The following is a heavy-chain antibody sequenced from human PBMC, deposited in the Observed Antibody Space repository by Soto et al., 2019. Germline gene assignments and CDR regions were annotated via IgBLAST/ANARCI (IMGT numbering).Heavy chain of an antibody. Sequence: ASVKVSCKASGYTFTSYYMHLVRQAPGQGLEWMGIINPSGGSTIYAQKFQGRVTMTRETSTSTVYMELSSLRSEDKAVYYCARDDAMVRGVIIMYYYGLDVWGQGTTVTVSS. CDR3: ARDDAMVRGVIIMYYYGLDV. CDR2: INPSGGST. J-gene: IGHJ6*02. CDR1: GYTFTSYY. D-gene: IGHD3-10*01. V-gene: IGHV1-46*01.